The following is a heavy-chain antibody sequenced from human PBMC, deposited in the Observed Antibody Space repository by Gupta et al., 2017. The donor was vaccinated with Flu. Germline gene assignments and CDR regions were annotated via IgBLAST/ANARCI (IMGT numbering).Heavy chain of an antibody. D-gene: IGHD2-2*01. Sequence: GKGLEWVSAIGTAGDTYYPGSVKGRFTISRENAKNSLYLQMNSLRAGDTAVYYCARALGYCSSTSCYHAFDIWGQGTMVTVSS. CDR2: IGTAGDT. V-gene: IGHV3-13*01. J-gene: IGHJ3*02. CDR3: ARALGYCSSTSCYHAFDI.